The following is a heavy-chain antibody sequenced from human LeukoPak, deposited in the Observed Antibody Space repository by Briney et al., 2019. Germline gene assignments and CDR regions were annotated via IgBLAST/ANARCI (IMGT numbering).Heavy chain of an antibody. D-gene: IGHD3-9*01. Sequence: ASVKVSCKASGYTFTGYYIHWVRQAPGQGLEWMGRIKPKSGDTNFARRFQDRVTMTRDTSISTAYMELSGLSSDDTAIYFCARPGYDVSTGCYTYDHWGQGTLVTVSS. CDR2: IKPKSGDT. J-gene: IGHJ4*02. V-gene: IGHV1-2*06. CDR1: GYTFTGYY. CDR3: ARPGYDVSTGCYTYDH.